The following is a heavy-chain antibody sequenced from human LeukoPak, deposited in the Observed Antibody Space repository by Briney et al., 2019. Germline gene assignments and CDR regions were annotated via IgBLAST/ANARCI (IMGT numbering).Heavy chain of an antibody. J-gene: IGHJ4*02. V-gene: IGHV3-23*01. CDR1: GFTFSSYA. Sequence: PGGSLRLSCAASGFTFSSYAMSWVRQAPGKGLEWVSAFSGSGGDTYYADSVKGRFTISRDNSKNTLYLQMNSLRAEDTAVYYCAKARRVYYYDSSGPVDYWGQGTLVTVSS. CDR2: FSGSGGDT. D-gene: IGHD3-22*01. CDR3: AKARRVYYYDSSGPVDY.